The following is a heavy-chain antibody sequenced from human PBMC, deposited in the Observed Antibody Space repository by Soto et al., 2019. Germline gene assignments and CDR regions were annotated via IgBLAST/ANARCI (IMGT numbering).Heavy chain of an antibody. CDR2: ISTYSGKT. D-gene: IGHD3-16*01. V-gene: IGHV1-18*04. J-gene: IGHJ6*02. Sequence: GASVKVSCKASGYKLITYVITWVRQAPGQGLEWMGGISTYSGKTDYAQSLQDRVTMTTDTSTSTAYMELGSLRSDDTAVYYCARGLGTNGLDVWGQGTAVTVSS. CDR1: GYKLITYV. CDR3: ARGLGTNGLDV.